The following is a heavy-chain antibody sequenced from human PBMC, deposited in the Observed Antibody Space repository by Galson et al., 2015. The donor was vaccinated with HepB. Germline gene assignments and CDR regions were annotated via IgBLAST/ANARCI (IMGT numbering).Heavy chain of an antibody. J-gene: IGHJ4*02. Sequence: SVKVSCKASGYTFTSYAMHWVRQAPGQRLEWMGWINAGNGNTKYSQKFQGRVTITRDTSASTAYMELSSLRSEDTAVYYCARSRLSIAAAGSALIDYWGQGTLVTVSS. CDR1: GYTFTSYA. CDR2: INAGNGNT. D-gene: IGHD6-13*01. V-gene: IGHV1-3*01. CDR3: ARSRLSIAAAGSALIDY.